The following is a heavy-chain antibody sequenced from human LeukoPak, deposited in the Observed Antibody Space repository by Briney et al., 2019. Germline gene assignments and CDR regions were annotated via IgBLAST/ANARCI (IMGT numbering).Heavy chain of an antibody. Sequence: GGSLRLSCAASGFTFSSYEMNWVRQAPGKGLEWVSYISSSGSTIYYADSVKGRFTISRDNAKNSLYLQMNSLRAEDTAVYYCASKYCSSTSCRDYWGQGTLVTVSS. D-gene: IGHD2-2*01. V-gene: IGHV3-48*03. CDR1: GFTFSSYE. CDR3: ASKYCSSTSCRDY. J-gene: IGHJ4*02. CDR2: ISSSGSTI.